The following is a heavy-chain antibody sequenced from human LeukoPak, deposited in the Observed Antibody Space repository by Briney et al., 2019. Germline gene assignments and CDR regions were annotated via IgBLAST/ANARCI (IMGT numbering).Heavy chain of an antibody. J-gene: IGHJ5*02. V-gene: IGHV1-2*02. Sequence: GASVKVSCKASGYTFTGYYMHWVRQAPGQGLEWMGWINPNSGGTNYAQKFQGRVTMTRDTSISTAYMELSRLRSDDTAEYYCASTGWLRKNWFDPWGQGTLVTVSS. CDR2: INPNSGGT. CDR1: GYTFTGYY. CDR3: ASTGWLRKNWFDP. D-gene: IGHD5-12*01.